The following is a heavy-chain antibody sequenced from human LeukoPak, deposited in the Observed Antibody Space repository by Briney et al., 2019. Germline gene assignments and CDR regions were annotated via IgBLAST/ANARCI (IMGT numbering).Heavy chain of an antibody. CDR2: IYYSGSI. Sequence: SETPSLTCTVSGGSISSYYWSWIRQPPGKGLEWIGYIYYSGSINYNPSLKSRVTISVDTSKNQFSLKLSSVTAADTAVYYCASASSKYSSSWRFDYWGQGTLVTVSS. J-gene: IGHJ4*02. CDR3: ASASSKYSSSWRFDY. V-gene: IGHV4-59*01. D-gene: IGHD6-13*01. CDR1: GGSISSYY.